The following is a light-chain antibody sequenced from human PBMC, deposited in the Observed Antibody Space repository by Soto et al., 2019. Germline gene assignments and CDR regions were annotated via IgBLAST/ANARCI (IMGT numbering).Light chain of an antibody. CDR1: SSNIGSNT. CDR2: SNN. Sequence: QSVLTQPPSASGTPGQRVTISCSGSSSNIGSNTVNWYQQLPGTATKLLIYSNNQRPSGVLDRFSGSKSGTSASLAISGLQSEDEADYYCAAWDDSLNGVVFGGGTKLTVL. CDR3: AAWDDSLNGVV. J-gene: IGLJ2*01. V-gene: IGLV1-44*01.